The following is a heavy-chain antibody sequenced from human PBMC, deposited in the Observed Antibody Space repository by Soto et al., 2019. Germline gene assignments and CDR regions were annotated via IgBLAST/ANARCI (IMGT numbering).Heavy chain of an antibody. Sequence: QVQLQESGPGLVKPSQTLSLTCTVSGGSISSGDYYWSWIRQPPGKGLEWIGYIYYSGSTYYNPSLKSRVTISVDTSKNQFSLKLSSVTAADTAVYYCARDFRYYDILTGPQRIFDYWGQGTLVTVSS. D-gene: IGHD3-9*01. CDR1: GGSISSGDYY. CDR3: ARDFRYYDILTGPQRIFDY. CDR2: IYYSGST. J-gene: IGHJ4*02. V-gene: IGHV4-30-4*01.